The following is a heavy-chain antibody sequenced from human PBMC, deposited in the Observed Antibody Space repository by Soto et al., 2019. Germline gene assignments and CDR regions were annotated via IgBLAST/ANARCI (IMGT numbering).Heavy chain of an antibody. CDR2: IYYSGST. CDR1: GGSISGYY. J-gene: IGHJ4*02. CDR3: ARVGDRAMAVSD. D-gene: IGHD5-18*01. V-gene: IGHV4-59*08. Sequence: SETLSLTCTVSGGSISGYYWSWIRQPPGKGLEWIGYIYYSGSTNYNPSLKSRVTISVDTSKNQFSLKLSSVTAADTAVYYCARVGDRAMAVSDWGQGTLVTVSS.